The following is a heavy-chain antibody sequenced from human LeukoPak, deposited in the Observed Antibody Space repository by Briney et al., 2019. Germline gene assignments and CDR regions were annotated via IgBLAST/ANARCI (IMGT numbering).Heavy chain of an antibody. J-gene: IGHJ4*02. D-gene: IGHD5/OR15-5a*01. CDR3: AREYSTIDC. V-gene: IGHV3-74*01. CDR1: GFTLSHYW. Sequence: PGGSLRLSCAVSGFTLSHYWMHWVRQAPGKGLVWVSRINSDGSTTGYADSVKGRFTISRDNAKNTLYLQMNSLRAEDTAVYYCAREYSTIDCWGRGTLVTVSS. CDR2: INSDGSTT.